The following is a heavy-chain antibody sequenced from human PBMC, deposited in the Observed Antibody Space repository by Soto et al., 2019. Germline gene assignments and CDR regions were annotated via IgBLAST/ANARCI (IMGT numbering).Heavy chain of an antibody. CDR3: ARVTVPSVPAAKRLDV. Sequence: QVQLQQWGAGLLKPSETLFLTCAVYGGSFSGYYWSWIRQSPGKGLEWIGEINHSGSTKYNPSLKSRVTISVDTSKNQFSLKLSSVTAADTAVHYCARVTVPSVPAAKRLDVWGQGTTVTVSS. V-gene: IGHV4-34*01. D-gene: IGHD2-2*01. CDR1: GGSFSGYY. J-gene: IGHJ6*02. CDR2: INHSGST.